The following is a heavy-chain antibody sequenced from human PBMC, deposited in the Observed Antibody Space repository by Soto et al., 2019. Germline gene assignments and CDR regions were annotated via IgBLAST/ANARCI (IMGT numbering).Heavy chain of an antibody. CDR2: INWNSGSI. V-gene: IGHV3-9*01. Sequence: SLRLSCAASGFTFDDYAMHWVRQVPGKGLEWVSGINWNSGSIGYGDSVKGRFAISRDNAKNSLHLQMNSLSVEDTAFYYCVKDESINWYSGHFRHWGQGTLVTVSS. J-gene: IGHJ1*01. CDR1: GFTFDDYA. D-gene: IGHD6-13*01. CDR3: VKDESINWYSGHFRH.